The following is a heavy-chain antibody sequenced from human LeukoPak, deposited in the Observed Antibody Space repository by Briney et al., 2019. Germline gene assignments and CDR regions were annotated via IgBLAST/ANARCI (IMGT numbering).Heavy chain of an antibody. CDR3: ARDAYSYGYDY. D-gene: IGHD5-18*01. V-gene: IGHV4-59*12. CDR1: GGSMTRYY. J-gene: IGHJ4*02. CDR2: IYYSGDT. Sequence: SETLSLTCTVSGGSMTRYYWNWIRQPPGKGLEWIGYIYYSGDTMYNPSLKSRVTISVDTSKNQFSLKLSSVTAADTAVYYCARDAYSYGYDYWGQGTLVTVSS.